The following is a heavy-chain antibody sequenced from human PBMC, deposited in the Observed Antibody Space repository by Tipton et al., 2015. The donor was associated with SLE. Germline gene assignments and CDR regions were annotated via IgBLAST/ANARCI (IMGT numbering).Heavy chain of an antibody. J-gene: IGHJ4*02. Sequence: QLVQSGPEVKPSETLSLTCTVSGGSISSYYWSWIRQPPGKGLEWIGYIYYSGSTNYNPSLKSRVTISVDTSKNQFSLKLSSVTAADTAVYYCARGTTVILFDYWGQGTLVTVSS. D-gene: IGHD4-17*01. V-gene: IGHV4-59*01. CDR2: IYYSGST. CDR1: GGSISSYY. CDR3: ARGTTVILFDY.